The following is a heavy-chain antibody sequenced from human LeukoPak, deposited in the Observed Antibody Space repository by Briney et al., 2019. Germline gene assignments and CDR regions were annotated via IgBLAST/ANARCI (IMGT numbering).Heavy chain of an antibody. J-gene: IGHJ4*02. CDR3: ARARGIAVAGGVY. CDR1: GYTFTGYY. V-gene: IGHV1-2*02. D-gene: IGHD6-19*01. Sequence: ASVKVSCKASGYTFTGYYMHWVRQAPGQGLEWMGWINPNSGGTNYAQKFQGRVTMTRDTSISTAYMELSRLRCDDTAGYYCARARGIAVAGGVYWGQGTLVTVSS. CDR2: INPNSGGT.